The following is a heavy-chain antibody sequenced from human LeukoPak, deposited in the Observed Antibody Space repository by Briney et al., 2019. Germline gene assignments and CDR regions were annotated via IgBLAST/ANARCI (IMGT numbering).Heavy chain of an antibody. J-gene: IGHJ6*02. CDR1: GYTFTGYY. D-gene: IGHD3-22*01. CDR2: INPNSGGT. Sequence: ASVKVSCKASGYTFTGYYMHWVRQAPGQGLEWMGRINPNSGGTNYAQKLQGRVTMTTDTSTSTAYMELRSLRSDDTAVYYCARATIVVVTHINSYGMDVWGQGTTVTVSS. V-gene: IGHV1-2*06. CDR3: ARATIVVVTHINSYGMDV.